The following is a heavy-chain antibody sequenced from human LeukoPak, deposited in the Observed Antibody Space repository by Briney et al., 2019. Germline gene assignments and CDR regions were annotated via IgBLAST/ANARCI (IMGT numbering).Heavy chain of an antibody. CDR1: GGSFSGYY. V-gene: IGHV4-34*01. Sequence: SETLSLTCAVYGGSFSGYYWSWIRQPRGKGLEWIGEINHSGSTNYNPSLRSRVTISVDTSKNQFSLKLSSVTAADTAVYYCARVWHFDYWGQGTLVTVSS. J-gene: IGHJ4*02. CDR3: ARVWHFDY. CDR2: INHSGST.